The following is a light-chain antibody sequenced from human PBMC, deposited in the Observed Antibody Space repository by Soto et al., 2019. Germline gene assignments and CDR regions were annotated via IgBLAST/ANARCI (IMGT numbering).Light chain of an antibody. J-gene: IGKJ2*01. CDR2: GAS. Sequence: ETVMTQSPVTLSVSPGERATLSCRASQSVAMNLAWYQQRPGQAPRLLIYGASTRATGIPARFSGSGSGTEFTLTISSLQSEDFAVYYCQQYNNWPPYTFGQGTKLEIK. CDR1: QSVAMN. CDR3: QQYNNWPPYT. V-gene: IGKV3-15*01.